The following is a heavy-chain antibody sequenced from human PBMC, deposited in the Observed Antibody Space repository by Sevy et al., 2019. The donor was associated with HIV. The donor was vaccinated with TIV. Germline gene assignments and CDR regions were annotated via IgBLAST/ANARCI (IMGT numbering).Heavy chain of an antibody. CDR1: GFIFSTSP. V-gene: IGHV3-30-3*01. CDR3: AKHDLGSIDY. D-gene: IGHD3-10*01. J-gene: IGHJ4*02. CDR2: LSYDDSDE. Sequence: GGSLRLSWAASGFIFSTSPMHWVRQAPGKGLECVAILSYDDSDENYADSVKGRFTISSDNSKNTLYLQMNSLRTEDTAVYYCAKHDLGSIDYWGQGTLVTVSS.